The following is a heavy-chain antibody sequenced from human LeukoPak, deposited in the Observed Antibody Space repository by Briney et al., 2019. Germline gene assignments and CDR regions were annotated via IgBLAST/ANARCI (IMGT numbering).Heavy chain of an antibody. CDR3: ARDHSRNPSYYYGMDV. CDR2: IFSGGSI. CDR1: GFTVTDNY. Sequence: GGSLRLSCAASGFTVTDNYMTWDRQAPGKGLEWVSVIFSGGSIYYADSVKGRFSISRDNSKNTVYLLMNSLRAEDTALYYCARDHSRNPSYYYGMDVWGQGTTVTVSS. J-gene: IGHJ6*02. V-gene: IGHV3-66*01. D-gene: IGHD1-14*01.